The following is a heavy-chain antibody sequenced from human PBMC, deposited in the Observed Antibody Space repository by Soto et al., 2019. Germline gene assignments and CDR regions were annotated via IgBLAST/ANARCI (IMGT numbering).Heavy chain of an antibody. J-gene: IGHJ4*02. D-gene: IGHD2-8*01. CDR3: AREASVLITADQPSRFDS. Sequence: ASVKVSCKGFGYSFMKYGINWVRQAPGQGLEWVGWISPYSGYTHSAQKFHGRLTLTTDTAASTAYMELRILRSADTALYYCAREASVLITADQPSRFDSWGQGTLATVSS. V-gene: IGHV1-18*01. CDR2: ISPYSGYT. CDR1: GYSFMKYG.